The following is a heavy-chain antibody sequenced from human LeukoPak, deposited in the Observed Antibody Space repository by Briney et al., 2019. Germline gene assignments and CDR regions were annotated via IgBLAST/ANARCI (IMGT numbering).Heavy chain of an antibody. D-gene: IGHD6-13*01. CDR2: ISTGGSII. CDR1: GFTFSTYE. J-gene: IGHJ4*02. Sequence: GGSLRLSCAASGFTFSTYEMNWVRQAPGKGLEWVSYISTGGSIIHYADSAKGRFTISRDNAKNSLYLQMNSLRAEDTAVYYCARGRDSSSWFDFWGQGALVTVSS. V-gene: IGHV3-48*03. CDR3: ARGRDSSSWFDF.